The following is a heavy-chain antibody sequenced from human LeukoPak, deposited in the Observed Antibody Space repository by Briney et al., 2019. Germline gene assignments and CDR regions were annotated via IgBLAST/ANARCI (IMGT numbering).Heavy chain of an antibody. Sequence: SQTLSLTCTVSGYSISSGSYYWSWIRQPAGKGLEWNGRIYSNGDTKFTPCLKSRVTISLATSKNQFSLKLSSATAADTAVYYCASRHSKQQPYSYYMDMWGKGSTVTVSS. CDR1: GYSISSGSYY. D-gene: IGHD6-13*01. V-gene: IGHV4-61*02. CDR3: ASRHSKQQPYSYYMDM. J-gene: IGHJ6*03. CDR2: IYSNGDT.